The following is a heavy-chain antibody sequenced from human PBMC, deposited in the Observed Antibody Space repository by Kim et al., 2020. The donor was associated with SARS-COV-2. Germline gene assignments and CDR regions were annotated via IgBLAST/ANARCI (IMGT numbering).Heavy chain of an antibody. Sequence: SETLSLTCTVSGGSISSSSYYWGWIRQPPGKGLEWIGRIYYSGSTYYNPSLKSRVTISVDTSKNQFSLKLSSVTAADTAVYYCARGAAAAGSVLFDYWGQGTLGIVSS. CDR1: GGSISSSSYY. CDR2: IYYSGST. J-gene: IGHJ4*02. CDR3: ARGAAAAGSVLFDY. D-gene: IGHD6-13*01. V-gene: IGHV4-39*07.